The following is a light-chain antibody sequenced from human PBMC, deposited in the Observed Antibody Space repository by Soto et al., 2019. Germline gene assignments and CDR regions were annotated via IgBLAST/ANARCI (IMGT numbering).Light chain of an antibody. CDR2: AAS. Sequence: DIQMTQSPTSLSASVGDRVTITCRASQRISSYLNWYQQKPGKAPKLLIYAASSLQSGVPSRFSSSGSGTDFTLTIISLQPEDFATYYCQQSYSTPPGTFGQGTKVDIK. V-gene: IGKV1-39*01. CDR3: QQSYSTPPGT. CDR1: QRISSY. J-gene: IGKJ1*01.